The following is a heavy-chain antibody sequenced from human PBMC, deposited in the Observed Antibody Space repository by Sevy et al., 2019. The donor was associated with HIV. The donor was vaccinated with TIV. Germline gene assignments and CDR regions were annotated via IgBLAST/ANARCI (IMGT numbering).Heavy chain of an antibody. Sequence: ASVKVSCKASGFTFTTFAIHWVRQAPGRGPEWMGWINGGNGNTRYSETFRGRVSITRDTSATTVFMELSSLRSEDTAVYSCARERGSIKSFDLWGQGSLVTVSS. CDR2: INGGNGNT. V-gene: IGHV1-3*01. CDR1: GFTFTTFA. CDR3: ARERGSIKSFDL. J-gene: IGHJ4*02. D-gene: IGHD3-3*02.